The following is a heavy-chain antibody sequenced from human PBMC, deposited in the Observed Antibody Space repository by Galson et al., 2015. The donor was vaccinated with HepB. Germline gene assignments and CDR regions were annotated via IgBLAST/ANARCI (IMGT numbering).Heavy chain of an antibody. D-gene: IGHD2-21*02. V-gene: IGHV4-4*07. CDR1: GDSISSNY. J-gene: IGHJ3*02. CDR2: IYTSGST. CDR3: ARDPETDVSFVFEI. Sequence: ETLSLTCSVSGDSISSNYWSWIRQPAGKGLEWIGRIYTSGSTNYNPSLKSRVTMSVDTSKNQFSLKLSSVTAADTAVYYCARDPETDVSFVFEIWGQGTMVTVSS.